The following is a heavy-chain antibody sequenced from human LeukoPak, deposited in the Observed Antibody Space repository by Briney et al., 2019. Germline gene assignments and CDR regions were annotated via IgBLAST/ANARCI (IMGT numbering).Heavy chain of an antibody. J-gene: IGHJ3*02. CDR2: IKQDGSEK. CDR1: GFTFSSYW. Sequence: GGSLRLSCAASGFTFSSYWMSWVRQAPGKGLEWVANIKQDGSEKYYVDSVKGRFTISRDNARNSLYLQMNSLRAEDTAVYYCARNYYDSSGYHDAFDIWGQGTMVTVSS. V-gene: IGHV3-7*01. CDR3: ARNYYDSSGYHDAFDI. D-gene: IGHD3-22*01.